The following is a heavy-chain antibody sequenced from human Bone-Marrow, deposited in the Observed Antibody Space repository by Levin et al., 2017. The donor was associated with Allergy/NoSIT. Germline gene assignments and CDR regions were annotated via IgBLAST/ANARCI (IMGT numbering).Heavy chain of an antibody. CDR3: ARGLDNSGWIRGANYFDY. CDR1: GGSISSGDNY. D-gene: IGHD6-19*01. V-gene: IGHV4-31*03. Sequence: PSETLSLTCTVSGGSISSGDNYWSWIRQHPGKGLEWIGYIYSSGSTYYNPSLKSRVTISVDTSKNQFFLRLNTVSATDTAVYYCARGLDNSGWIRGANYFDYWGPGTLVTVSS. J-gene: IGHJ4*02. CDR2: IYSSGST.